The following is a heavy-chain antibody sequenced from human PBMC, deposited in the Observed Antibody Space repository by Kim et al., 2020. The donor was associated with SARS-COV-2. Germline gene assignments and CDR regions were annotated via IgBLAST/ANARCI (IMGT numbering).Heavy chain of an antibody. V-gene: IGHV3-48*02. CDR3: ARDPTYDFWSGYSRSFDY. D-gene: IGHD3-3*01. Sequence: KGRFTISRDNAKNSLYLHMNSLRDEDTAVYYCARDPTYDFWSGYSRSFDYWGQGTLVTVSS. J-gene: IGHJ4*02.